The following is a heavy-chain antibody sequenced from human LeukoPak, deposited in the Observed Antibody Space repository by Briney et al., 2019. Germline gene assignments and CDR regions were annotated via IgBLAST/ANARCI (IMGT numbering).Heavy chain of an antibody. CDR2: ISAYNGNT. CDR3: ARVRAAARGLDY. D-gene: IGHD6-13*01. CDR1: GGTFSNYA. V-gene: IGHV1-18*01. Sequence: GASVKASCKASGGTFSNYAISWVRQAPGQGLEWMGWISAYNGNTNYAQKLQGRVTMTTDTSTSTAYMELRSLRSDDTAVYYCARVRAAARGLDYWGQGTLVTVSS. J-gene: IGHJ4*02.